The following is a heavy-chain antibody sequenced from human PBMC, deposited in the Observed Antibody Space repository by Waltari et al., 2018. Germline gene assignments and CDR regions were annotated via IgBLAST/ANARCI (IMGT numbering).Heavy chain of an antibody. J-gene: IGHJ4*02. V-gene: IGHV1-69*06. Sequence: QVQLVQSGAEVKKPGSSVKVSCKASGGTFSSYPISCVRHAPGQGLEWMCGVIPIFGTANDAQKCQGRGTITADKSTGTAYMELSSLRAEGTAVYYCASGGYSGYDSYFDYWGQGTLVTVSS. CDR2: VIPIFGTA. D-gene: IGHD5-12*01. CDR3: ASGGYSGYDSYFDY. CDR1: GGTFSSYP.